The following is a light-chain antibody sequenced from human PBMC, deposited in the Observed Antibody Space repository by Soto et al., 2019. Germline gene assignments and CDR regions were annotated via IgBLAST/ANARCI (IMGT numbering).Light chain of an antibody. V-gene: IGLV2-14*03. CDR1: SSDVGGYNY. Sequence: QSALTQPASVSGSPGQSITISCTGTSSDVGGYNYVSWYQHHPGRAPKLMIYSAFDRPSGVSNRFSGSKSGNTASLTISGLQAEDEDDYYCCSSSGSGTVVFGGGTMLTVL. J-gene: IGLJ2*01. CDR3: CSSSGSGTVV. CDR2: SAF.